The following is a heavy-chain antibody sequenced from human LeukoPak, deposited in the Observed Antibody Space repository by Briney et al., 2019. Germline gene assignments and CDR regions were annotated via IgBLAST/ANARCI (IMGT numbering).Heavy chain of an antibody. CDR2: IKQDGSEK. Sequence: GGSLRLSCAASGFTFSTYTMAWIRQAPGKGLEWVANIKQDGSEKYYVDSVKGRFTISRDNAKNSLYLQMNSLRAEDTAVYYCARDRHSSGWSYYYYGMDVWGQGTTVTVSS. CDR1: GFTFSTYT. V-gene: IGHV3-7*01. CDR3: ARDRHSSGWSYYYYGMDV. J-gene: IGHJ6*02. D-gene: IGHD6-19*01.